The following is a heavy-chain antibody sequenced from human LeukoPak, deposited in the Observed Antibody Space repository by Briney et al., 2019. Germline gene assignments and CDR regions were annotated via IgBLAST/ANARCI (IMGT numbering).Heavy chain of an antibody. J-gene: IGHJ6*02. V-gene: IGHV1-8*01. Sequence: ASVEVSCKASGYTFTSYDINWVRQATGQGLEWMGWMNPNSGNTGYAQKFQGRVTMTRNTSISTAYMELSSLRSEDTAVYYCARGGIAVAGTSYGMDVWGQGTTVTVSS. CDR2: MNPNSGNT. CDR3: ARGGIAVAGTSYGMDV. D-gene: IGHD6-19*01. CDR1: GYTFTSYD.